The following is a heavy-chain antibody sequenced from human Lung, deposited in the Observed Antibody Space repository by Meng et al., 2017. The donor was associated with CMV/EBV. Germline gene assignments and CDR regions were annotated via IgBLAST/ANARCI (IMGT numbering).Heavy chain of an antibody. V-gene: IGHV3-30*02. CDR1: GFTFSDYG. J-gene: IGHJ3*02. Sequence: GGSXRLSCVGSGFTFSDYGMHWVRQAPGKGLEWVTFIRNDETNKYYADSVKGRFTISRDNSKNTLHLEMNSLRPEDTAVYYCAKDGGGNWWNTFHIRGQGTXVTVSS. CDR2: IRNDETNK. D-gene: IGHD2-21*01. CDR3: AKDGGGNWWNTFHI.